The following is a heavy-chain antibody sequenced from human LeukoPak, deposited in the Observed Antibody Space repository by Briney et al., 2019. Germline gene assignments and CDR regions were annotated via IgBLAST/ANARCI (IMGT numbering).Heavy chain of an antibody. CDR1: GGSFSGYY. Sequence: SETLSLTCAVYGGSFSGYYWSWIRQPPGKGLEGIGEINHSGSTNYNPSLNSRVTISVDTSKNQFSLKLCSVTAADTSVYYCARYPNSSSWYERDAFDIWGQGTMVTVSS. CDR2: INHSGST. CDR3: ARYPNSSSWYERDAFDI. D-gene: IGHD6-13*01. V-gene: IGHV4-34*01. J-gene: IGHJ3*02.